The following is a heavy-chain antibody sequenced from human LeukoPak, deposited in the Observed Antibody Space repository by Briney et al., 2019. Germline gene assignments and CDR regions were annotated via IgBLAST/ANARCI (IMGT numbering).Heavy chain of an antibody. J-gene: IGHJ4*02. CDR3: ASPDLYDSSGYYSY. V-gene: IGHV1-69*05. CDR1: GGTFSSYA. Sequence: AASVKVSCKAYGGTFSSYAISWVRQAPGQGLEWMGGIIPIFGTANYAQKFQGRVTITTDESTSTAYMELSSLRSEDTAVYYCASPDLYDSSGYYSYWGQGTLVTVSS. CDR2: IIPIFGTA. D-gene: IGHD3-22*01.